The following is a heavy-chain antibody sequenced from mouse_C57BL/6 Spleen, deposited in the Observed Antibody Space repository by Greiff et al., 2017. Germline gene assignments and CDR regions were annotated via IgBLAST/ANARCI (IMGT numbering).Heavy chain of an antibody. CDR3: ARSPVFFDY. Sequence: EVQLVESGGGLVKPGGSLKLSCAASGFTFSSYAMSWVRQTPEKRLEWVATISDGGSYTYYPDNVKGRFTISRDNAKNNLYLQMSHLKSEDTAMYYCARSPVFFDYWGQGTTLTVSS. CDR1: GFTFSSYA. CDR2: ISDGGSYT. J-gene: IGHJ2*01. V-gene: IGHV5-4*01.